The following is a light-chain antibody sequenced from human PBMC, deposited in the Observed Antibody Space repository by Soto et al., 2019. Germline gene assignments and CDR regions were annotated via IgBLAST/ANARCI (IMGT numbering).Light chain of an antibody. J-gene: IGKJ1*01. CDR2: GAS. CDR1: QSVRSN. CDR3: QQYNNWPPT. Sequence: EIVMTQSPGTLSVSPGERATLSCMARQSVRSNLAWYQQKPGQAPRLLIYGASTRATGIPAGISGSESGTEFTLTISCLHSEDYAVYYCQQYNNWPPTFGQGTKVEIK. V-gene: IGKV3-15*01.